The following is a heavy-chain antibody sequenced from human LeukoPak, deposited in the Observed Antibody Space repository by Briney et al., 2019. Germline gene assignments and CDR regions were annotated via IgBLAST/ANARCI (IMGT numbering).Heavy chain of an antibody. CDR2: INPNGGST. CDR3: ARVVSSTNTDAFDI. CDR1: GYTFTSYY. D-gene: IGHD2-2*01. J-gene: IGHJ3*02. V-gene: IGHV1-46*03. Sequence: ASVKVSCKASGYTFTSYYMHWVRQAPGQGLEWMGIINPNGGSTSYAQKFQGRVTITRDTSMSTVYMELSSLRSEDTAVYFCARVVSSTNTDAFDIWGQGTMVTVSS.